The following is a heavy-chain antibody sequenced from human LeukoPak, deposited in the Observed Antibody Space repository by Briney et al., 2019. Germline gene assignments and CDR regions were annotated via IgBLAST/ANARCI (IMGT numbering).Heavy chain of an antibody. CDR2: IIPIFGTA. V-gene: IGHV1-69*01. D-gene: IGHD3-10*01. CDR1: GGTFSSYA. CDR3: AGRSGSYYNAPFDY. J-gene: IGHJ4*02. Sequence: VASVTVSCTASGGTFSSYAISWVRQAPGQGLEWMGGIIPIFGTANYAQKFQGRVTITADESTSTAYMELSSLRSEDTAVYYCAGRSGSYYNAPFDYWGQGTLVTVSS.